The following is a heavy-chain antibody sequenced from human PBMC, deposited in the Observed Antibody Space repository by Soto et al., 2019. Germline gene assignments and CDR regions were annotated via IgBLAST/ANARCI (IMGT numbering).Heavy chain of an antibody. J-gene: IGHJ4*02. CDR2: MNPNSGNT. CDR3: ARGYLPGGLQPPTFDY. V-gene: IGHV1-8*01. CDR1: GYTFTSYD. Sequence: QVQLVQSGAEVKKPGASVKVSCKASGYTFTSYDINWVRQATGQGLEWMGWMNPNSGNTGYAQKFQGRVTMTRNTSISTAYMELSSLRSEDTAVYYCARGYLPGGLQPPTFDYWGQGTLVTVSS. D-gene: IGHD1-1*01.